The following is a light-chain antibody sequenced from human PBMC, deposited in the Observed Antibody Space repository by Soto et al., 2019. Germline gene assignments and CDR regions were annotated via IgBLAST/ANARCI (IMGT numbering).Light chain of an antibody. V-gene: IGKV1-5*01. CDR1: QSISRW. CDR2: DAT. CDR3: QQYSSYWT. Sequence: DIQMTQSPSTLSASVGDRVTITCRASQSISRWVAWYQQKPGKAPKLLIHDATSLESGVPSRFSGSGSGTEFTLTISSLQPDDFATYYCQQYSSYWTFAQGTKVDI. J-gene: IGKJ1*01.